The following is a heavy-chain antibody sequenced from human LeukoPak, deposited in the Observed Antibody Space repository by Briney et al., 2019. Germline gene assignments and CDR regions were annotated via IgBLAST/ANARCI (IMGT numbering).Heavy chain of an antibody. CDR1: GGSISSYS. CDR2: IDYSGSI. D-gene: IGHD3-22*01. V-gene: IGHV4-59*08. J-gene: IGHJ4*02. Sequence: SETLSLTCTVSGGSISSYSWSWIRQPPGKGLEWIANIDYSGSITYSPSRKSRVTISVDTSKNQFSLKLSSETAAHTAVYYCARHPSYDDRIDYWGQGTLATVSS. CDR3: ARHPSYDDRIDY.